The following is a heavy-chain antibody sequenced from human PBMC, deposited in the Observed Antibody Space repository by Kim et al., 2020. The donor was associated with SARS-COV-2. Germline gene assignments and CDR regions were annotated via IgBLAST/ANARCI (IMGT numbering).Heavy chain of an antibody. V-gene: IGHV3-23*01. Sequence: GGSLRLSCAASGFTFSSYAMSWVRQAPGKGLEWVSAISGSGGSTYYADSVKGRFTISRDNSKNTLYLQMNSLRAEDTAVYYCANGGDYLPWYFDLWGRGTLVTVSS. J-gene: IGHJ2*01. CDR3: ANGGDYLPWYFDL. CDR2: ISGSGGST. D-gene: IGHD4-17*01. CDR1: GFTFSSYA.